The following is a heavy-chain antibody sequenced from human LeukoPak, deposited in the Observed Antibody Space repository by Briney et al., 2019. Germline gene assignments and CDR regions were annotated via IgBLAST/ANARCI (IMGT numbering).Heavy chain of an antibody. CDR2: IYYSGST. CDR3: ARESVYSGRYYAFDV. J-gene: IGHJ3*01. CDR1: GGSISSSSYY. Sequence: ASETLSLTCTVSGGSISSSSYYWGWIRQPPGKGLEWIGSIYYSGSTYYNPSLKSRVTISVDMSKNQFSLKLSSVTAADTAVYYCARESVYSGRYYAFDVWGQGTMVTVSS. D-gene: IGHD1-26*01. V-gene: IGHV4-39*07.